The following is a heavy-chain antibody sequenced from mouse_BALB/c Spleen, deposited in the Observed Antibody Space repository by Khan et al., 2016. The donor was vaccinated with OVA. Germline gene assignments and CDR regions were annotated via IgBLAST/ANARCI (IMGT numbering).Heavy chain of an antibody. J-gene: IGHJ3*01. CDR1: GFSLTSYG. Sequence: VELVESGPGLVQPSQSLSITCTVSGFSLTSYGVHWVRQSPGKGLEWLGVIWRGGSTDYNAAFISRLSISKDNSKSQVFFKMNSLQANDTAIYYCARLGRYEAYWGQGTLVTVSA. CDR3: ARLGRYEAY. CDR2: IWRGGST. D-gene: IGHD2-14*01. V-gene: IGHV2-2*02.